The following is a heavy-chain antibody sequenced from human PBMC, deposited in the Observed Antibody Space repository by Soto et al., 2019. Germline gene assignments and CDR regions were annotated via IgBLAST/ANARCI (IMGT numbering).Heavy chain of an antibody. Sequence: QVQLQQWGAGLLKPSETLSLTCAVYGGSFSGYYWSWIRQPPGKGLEWIGEINHSGSTNYNPSLKSRVTISVDTSKNQFSLKLSSVTAADTAVYYCARGRKDYSSSWYVDWGQGTLVTVS. D-gene: IGHD6-13*01. CDR1: GGSFSGYY. V-gene: IGHV4-34*01. CDR3: ARGRKDYSSSWYVD. J-gene: IGHJ4*02. CDR2: INHSGST.